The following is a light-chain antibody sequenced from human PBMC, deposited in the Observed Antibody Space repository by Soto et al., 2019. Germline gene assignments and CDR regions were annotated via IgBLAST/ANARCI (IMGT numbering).Light chain of an antibody. J-gene: IGKJ4*01. CDR1: QSVSSSY. Sequence: EIVLTQSPGTLSLSPGERATLSCRASQSVSSSYLVWYQQRPGQPPRLLIYGTSNRAAGIPDRFTGTGSGTDFTLTIYRLEPEDPAVYYCQQYGSSALPFGGGTKVEIK. V-gene: IGKV3-20*01. CDR3: QQYGSSALP. CDR2: GTS.